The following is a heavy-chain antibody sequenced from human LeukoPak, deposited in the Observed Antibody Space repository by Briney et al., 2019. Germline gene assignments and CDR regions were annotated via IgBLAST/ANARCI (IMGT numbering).Heavy chain of an antibody. V-gene: IGHV1-18*01. CDR1: GYTFTSYG. Sequence: GASVKVSRKASGYTFTSYGISWVRQAPGQGLEWMGWISAYNGNTNYAQKLQGRVTMTTDTSTSTAYMELRSLRSDDTAVYYCATSPEDIVVAPLDYWGQGTLVTVSS. CDR2: ISAYNGNT. D-gene: IGHD2-15*01. CDR3: ATSPEDIVVAPLDY. J-gene: IGHJ4*02.